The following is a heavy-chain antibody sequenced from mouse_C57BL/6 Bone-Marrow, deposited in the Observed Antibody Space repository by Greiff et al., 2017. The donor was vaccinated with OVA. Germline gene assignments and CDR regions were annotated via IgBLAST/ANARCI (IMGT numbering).Heavy chain of an antibody. CDR2: IYPGDGDP. D-gene: IGHD1-3*01. CDR3: ARGGSSPWFAD. Sequence: QVQLQQSGPELVKPGASVKISCKASGYAFSSSWMNWVKQRPGKGLEWIGRIYPGDGDPNYNGKFKGKATLTADKSSSTAYMQLSSLTSEDSAVYFCARGGSSPWFADWGKGTLVTVSA. J-gene: IGHJ3*01. CDR1: GYAFSSSW. V-gene: IGHV1-82*01.